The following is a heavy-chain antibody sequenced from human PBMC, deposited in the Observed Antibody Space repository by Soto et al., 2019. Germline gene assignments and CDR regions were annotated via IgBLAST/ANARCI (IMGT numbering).Heavy chain of an antibody. CDR1: GYTFSSYH. CDR3: ARDLPPVDY. J-gene: IGHJ4*02. V-gene: IGHV1-18*01. Sequence: QIQLVQSGAEVKKPGASVKVSCKASGYTFSSYHITWVRQAPGQGLEWMGWISAYNGNTNYAQNLQARVTMTTDPSTSTAYMELRSLRSDDTAVYYCARDLPPVDYGGQGTLVTVSS. CDR2: ISAYNGNT.